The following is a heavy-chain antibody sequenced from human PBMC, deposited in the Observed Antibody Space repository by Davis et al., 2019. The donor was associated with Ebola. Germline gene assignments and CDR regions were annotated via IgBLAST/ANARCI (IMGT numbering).Heavy chain of an antibody. CDR3: ARDRVNWFDP. J-gene: IGHJ5*02. CDR2: IIPIFGIA. CDR1: GGTFSSYA. Sequence: SVKVSCKASGGTFSSYAISWVRQAPGQGLEWMGGIIPIFGIANYAQKFQGRVTITADESTSTAYMELSSLRSEDTAVYYCARDRVNWFDPWGQGTLVTVSS. V-gene: IGHV1-69*13.